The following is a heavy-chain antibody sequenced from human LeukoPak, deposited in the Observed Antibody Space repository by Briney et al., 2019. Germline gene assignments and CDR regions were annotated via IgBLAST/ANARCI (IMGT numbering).Heavy chain of an antibody. CDR3: ARGPRYMTGYLLPFDY. J-gene: IGHJ4*02. D-gene: IGHD3-9*01. V-gene: IGHV4-34*01. CDR2: INHSGST. Sequence: SETLSLTCAVFGGSFSGYYWSWIRQPPGKGLEWIGEINHSGSTNYNPSLKSRVTLSVDTSKNQFSLKLSSVTAADTAVYYCARGPRYMTGYLLPFDYWGQGTLVTVSS. CDR1: GGSFSGYY.